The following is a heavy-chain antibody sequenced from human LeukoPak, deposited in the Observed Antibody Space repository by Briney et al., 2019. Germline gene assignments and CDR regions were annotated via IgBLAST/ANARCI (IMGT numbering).Heavy chain of an antibody. CDR2: INPNSGGT. CDR3: ASSNWNPEGWFDP. J-gene: IGHJ5*02. V-gene: IGHV1-2*02. Sequence: ASVKVSCKASGYTFTGYYMHWVRQAPGQGLEWMGWINPNSGGTNYARKFQGRVTMTRDTSISTAYMELSRLRSDDTAVYYCASSNWNPEGWFDPWGQGTLVTVSS. D-gene: IGHD1-20*01. CDR1: GYTFTGYY.